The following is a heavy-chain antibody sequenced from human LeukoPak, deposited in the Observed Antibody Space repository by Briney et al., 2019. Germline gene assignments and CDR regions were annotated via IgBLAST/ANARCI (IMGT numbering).Heavy chain of an antibody. V-gene: IGHV3-23*01. D-gene: IGHD6-13*01. CDR3: ARGGYSSSCFTVD. J-gene: IGHJ1*01. CDR1: GFTFSSYA. Sequence: GGSVCFPCAASGFTFSSYAMSWVRQAPGKGLEWVSAISGSGHSTYYADSVKGRFTTSRDNAKNSLYLQMNSLRAEDTTVYYCARGGYSSSCFTVDWGPGNPVTVSS. CDR2: ISGSGHST.